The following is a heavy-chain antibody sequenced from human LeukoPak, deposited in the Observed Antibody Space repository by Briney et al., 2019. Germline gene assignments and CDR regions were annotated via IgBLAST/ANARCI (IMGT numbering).Heavy chain of an antibody. CDR2: ISGSGGST. V-gene: IGHV3-23*01. J-gene: IGHJ6*03. CDR1: GFTFSSHA. D-gene: IGHD3-3*01. Sequence: GGSLRLSCAASGFTFSSHAMSWVRQAPGKGLEWVSAISGSGGSTYYADSVKGRFTISRDNSKNTLYLQMNSLRAEDTAVYYCAKDGGYDLYYYYMDVWGKGTTVTVSS. CDR3: AKDGGYDLYYYYMDV.